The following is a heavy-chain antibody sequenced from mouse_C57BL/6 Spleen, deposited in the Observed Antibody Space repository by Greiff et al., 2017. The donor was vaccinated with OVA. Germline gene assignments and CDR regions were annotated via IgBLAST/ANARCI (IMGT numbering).Heavy chain of an antibody. CDR3: ARESYDYDVDY. CDR1: GYAFSSYW. V-gene: IGHV1-80*01. D-gene: IGHD2-4*01. Sequence: VQLQQSGAELVKPGASVKISCKASGYAFSSYWMNWVKQRPGKGLEWIGQIYPGDGDTNYNGKFKGKATLTADKSPSTAYMQLSSLTSEDSAVYFCARESYDYDVDYWGQGTTLTVSS. J-gene: IGHJ2*01. CDR2: IYPGDGDT.